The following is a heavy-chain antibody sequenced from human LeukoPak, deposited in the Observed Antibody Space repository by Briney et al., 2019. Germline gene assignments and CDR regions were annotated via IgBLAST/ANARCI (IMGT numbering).Heavy chain of an antibody. V-gene: IGHV4-30-4*08. CDR1: GGSISSGDYY. D-gene: IGHD3-10*01. J-gene: IGHJ6*03. CDR3: ARRILRGGYYMDV. Sequence: SQTLSLTCTVSGGSISSGDYYWSWIRQPPGKGLEWIGYIYYSGSTYYNPSLKSRVTISVDTSKNQFSLKLSSVTAADTAVYYCARRILRGGYYMDVWGKGTTVTVSS. CDR2: IYYSGST.